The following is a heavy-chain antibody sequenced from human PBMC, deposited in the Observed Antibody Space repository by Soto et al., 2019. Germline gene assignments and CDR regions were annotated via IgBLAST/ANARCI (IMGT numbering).Heavy chain of an antibody. CDR1: GYTFTSYG. Sequence: ASVKVSCKASGYTFTSYGISWVRQAPGHGLEWMGWISGYNGNTNYAQKLQGRVTMTTDTSTSTAYMELRSLRSDDTAVSYCATCAMGSGIDYWGQGTLITLSS. J-gene: IGHJ4*02. V-gene: IGHV1-18*01. CDR2: ISGYNGNT. CDR3: ATCAMGSGIDY. D-gene: IGHD1-26*01.